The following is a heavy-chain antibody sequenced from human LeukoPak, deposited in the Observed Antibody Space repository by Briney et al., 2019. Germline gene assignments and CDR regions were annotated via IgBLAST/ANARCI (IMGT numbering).Heavy chain of an antibody. V-gene: IGHV4-59*08. CDR2: IYYSGST. J-gene: IGHJ3*02. CDR1: GGSISSYY. CDR3: VRHFWGGDTGGSPRRAFDM. D-gene: IGHD2-8*02. Sequence: SETLSLTCTVSGGSISSYYWSWIRQPPGKGLEWIGYIYYSGSTNYNPSLNSRVTISVDTSKNQFSLKLSSVTAADTAVYYCVRHFWGGDTGGSPRRAFDMWGQGTMVTVSS.